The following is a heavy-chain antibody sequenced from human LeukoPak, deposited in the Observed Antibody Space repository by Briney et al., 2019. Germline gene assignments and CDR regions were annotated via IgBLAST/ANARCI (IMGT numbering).Heavy chain of an antibody. CDR2: INPNSGGT. J-gene: IGHJ5*02. V-gene: IGHV1-2*02. D-gene: IGHD3-16*01. CDR3: ARDGGGGRANWFDP. CDR1: GYTFTGYY. Sequence: ASVKVSCKASGYTFTGYYMHWMRQAPGQGLEWMGWINPNSGGTNYAQKFQGRVTMTRDTSISTAYMELSRLRSDDTAVYYCARDGGGGRANWFDPWGHGTLVTVSS.